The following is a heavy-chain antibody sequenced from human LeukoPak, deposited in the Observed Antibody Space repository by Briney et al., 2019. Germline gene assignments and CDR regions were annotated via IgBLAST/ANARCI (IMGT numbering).Heavy chain of an antibody. Sequence: ASVKVSCKTSGYTFTKFGITWVRQAPGQGLEWMGWINTYNGNTNYAQKFQARVTMTTDTSTSTTYMELRSLRSDDTAVYYCVRTYSSYSTDSEFDQWGQGTLVTVSS. CDR3: VRTYSSYSTDSEFDQ. J-gene: IGHJ4*02. CDR2: INTYNGNT. V-gene: IGHV1-18*01. CDR1: GYTFTKFG. D-gene: IGHD6-13*01.